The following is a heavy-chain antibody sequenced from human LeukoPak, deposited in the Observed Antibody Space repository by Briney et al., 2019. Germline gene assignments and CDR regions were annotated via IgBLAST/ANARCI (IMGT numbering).Heavy chain of an antibody. CDR3: ARDLGYGDYMFDY. CDR2: IIPILGTA. V-gene: IGHV1-69*01. CDR1: GGTFSSYA. Sequence: SVKVSCKASGGTFSSYAISWVRQAPGQGLEWMGGIIPILGTANYAQKFQGRVTITADESTSTAYMELSSLRSEDTAVYYCARDLGYGDYMFDYWGQGTLVTVSS. D-gene: IGHD4-17*01. J-gene: IGHJ4*02.